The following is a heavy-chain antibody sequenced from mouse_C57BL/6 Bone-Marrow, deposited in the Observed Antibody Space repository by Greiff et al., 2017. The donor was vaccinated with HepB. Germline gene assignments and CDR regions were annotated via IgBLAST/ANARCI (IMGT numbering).Heavy chain of an antibody. V-gene: IGHV2-5*01. D-gene: IGHD1-1*01. Sequence: VQRVESGPGLVQPSQSLSITCTVSGFSLTSYGVHWVRQSPGKGLEWLGVIWRGGSTDYNAAFMSRLSITKDNSKSQVFFKMNSLQADDTAIYYCAKSVYGSSYVGFAYWGQGTLVTVSA. J-gene: IGHJ3*01. CDR1: GFSLTSYG. CDR3: AKSVYGSSYVGFAY. CDR2: IWRGGST.